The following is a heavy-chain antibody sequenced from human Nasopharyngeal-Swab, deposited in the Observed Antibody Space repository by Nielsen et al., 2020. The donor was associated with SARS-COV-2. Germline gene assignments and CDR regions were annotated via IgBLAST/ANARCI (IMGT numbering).Heavy chain of an antibody. Sequence: GESLKISCAASGVTFSSLWLSWVRQAPGKGLEWVAGTNPDGSQNYYVDSMRGRFTTSRDNAENSLYLQMHSLRAEDTAVYYCARPFFSDSQSSYQSFDYWGPGTLVSVSS. V-gene: IGHV3-7*05. CDR3: ARPFFSDSQSSYQSFDY. CDR2: TNPDGSQN. CDR1: GVTFSSLW. D-gene: IGHD3-10*01. J-gene: IGHJ4*02.